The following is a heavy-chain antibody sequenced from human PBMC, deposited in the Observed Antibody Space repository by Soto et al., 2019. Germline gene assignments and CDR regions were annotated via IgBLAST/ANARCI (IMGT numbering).Heavy chain of an antibody. D-gene: IGHD4-17*01. CDR3: ATDTVTGYFQH. CDR2: IYHSGST. J-gene: IGHJ1*01. CDR1: GGSISSGGYS. V-gene: IGHV4-30-2*01. Sequence: QLQLQESGSGLVKPSQTLSLTCAVSGGSISSGGYSWSLIRQPPGKGLEWIGYIYHSGSTYYNPSLKSRVTISVDRSKNQFSLKLSSVTAADTAVYYCATDTVTGYFQHWGQGTLVTVSS.